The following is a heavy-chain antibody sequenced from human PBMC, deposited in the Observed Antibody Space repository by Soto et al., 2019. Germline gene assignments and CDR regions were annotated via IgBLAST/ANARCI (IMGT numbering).Heavy chain of an antibody. CDR1: GFTFSSYG. CDR2: ISYDGSNK. J-gene: IGHJ4*02. V-gene: IGHV3-30*18. D-gene: IGHD3-22*01. Sequence: PGGSLRLSCAASGFTFSSYGMHWVRQAPGKGLEWVAVISYDGSNKYYADSVKGRFTISRDNSKNTLYLQMNSLRAEDTAVYYCAKDTYYYDSSCYTDYWGQGTLVTVSS. CDR3: AKDTYYYDSSCYTDY.